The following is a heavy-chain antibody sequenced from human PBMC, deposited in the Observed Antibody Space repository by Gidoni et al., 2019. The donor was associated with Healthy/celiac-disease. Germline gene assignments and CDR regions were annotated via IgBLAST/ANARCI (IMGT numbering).Heavy chain of an antibody. CDR3: ARTLPPTNDSSGYHSDY. CDR1: GGSFSGYY. Sequence: QVQLQQWGAGLLKPSETLSLTCAVYGGSFSGYYWSWIRQPPGKGLEWMGEINHSGSTNYNPSLKSRVTISADTSKNQFSLKLSSVTAADTAVYYCARTLPPTNDSSGYHSDYWGQGTLVTVSS. V-gene: IGHV4-34*01. CDR2: INHSGST. D-gene: IGHD3-22*01. J-gene: IGHJ4*02.